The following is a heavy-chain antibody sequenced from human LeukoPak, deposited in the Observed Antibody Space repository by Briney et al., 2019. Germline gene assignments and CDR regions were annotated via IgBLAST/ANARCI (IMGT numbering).Heavy chain of an antibody. J-gene: IGHJ5*02. CDR2: IYPGDSDT. CDR3: ARRSRRILWSGFDP. V-gene: IGHV5-51*01. Sequence: GESLKISCMGSGFSFTSYWVGWVRQMPGKGLEWMGIIYPGDSDTRYSPSFQGQVTISADKSISTAYLQWSSLKASDTAMYYCARRSRRILWSGFDPWGQGTLVTVSS. D-gene: IGHD2-21*01. CDR1: GFSFTSYW.